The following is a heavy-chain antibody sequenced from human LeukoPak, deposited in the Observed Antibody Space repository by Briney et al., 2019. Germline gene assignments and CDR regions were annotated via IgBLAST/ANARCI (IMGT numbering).Heavy chain of an antibody. Sequence: GASVKVSCKASGGTFSSYAISWVRQAPGQGLEWMGGIIPIFGTANYAQKFQGRVTMTRDTSISTAYMELSRLRSDDTAVYYCARTARGDSSGYYPPYFDYWGQGTLVTVSS. J-gene: IGHJ4*02. CDR2: IIPIFGTA. CDR1: GGTFSSYA. D-gene: IGHD3-22*01. CDR3: ARTARGDSSGYYPPYFDY. V-gene: IGHV1-69*05.